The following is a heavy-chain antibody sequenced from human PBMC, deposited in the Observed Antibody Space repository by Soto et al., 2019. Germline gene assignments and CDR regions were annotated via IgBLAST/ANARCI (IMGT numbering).Heavy chain of an antibody. CDR2: ISDSGHYI. D-gene: IGHD6-13*01. CDR3: ARMGLALPYSASHWFDP. CDR1: GFTFSTYG. Sequence: EVQLVESGGGLGKPGGSLRLSCAASGFTFSTYGMNWVRQDPGKWLEWLSSISDSGHYIYYADSVKGRFTISRDNANTSLFLQMNSLRGEDTAVYYCARMGLALPYSASHWFDPWGHGTLVTVSS. J-gene: IGHJ5*02. V-gene: IGHV3-21*01.